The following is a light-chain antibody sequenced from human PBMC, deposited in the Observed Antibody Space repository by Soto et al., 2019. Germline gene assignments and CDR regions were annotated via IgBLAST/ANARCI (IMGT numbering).Light chain of an antibody. CDR1: SSDVGGYNY. Sequence: QSVLAQPASVSGSPGQSITISCTGTSSDVGGYNYVSWYQQHPGKAPILMIYDVSNRPSGVSTRFSGSKSGNTASLTISGLQAEDEADYYCSSYTSSSTLVVFGGGTQLTVL. CDR3: SSYTSSSTLVV. CDR2: DVS. V-gene: IGLV2-14*01. J-gene: IGLJ2*01.